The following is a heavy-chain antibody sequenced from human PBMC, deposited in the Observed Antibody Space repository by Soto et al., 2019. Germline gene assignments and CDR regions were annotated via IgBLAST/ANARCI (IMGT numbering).Heavy chain of an antibody. CDR1: GFTSTNYV. D-gene: IGHD2-8*01. Sequence: HPGGSLRLSCAASGFTSTNYVMNWVRQAPGKGLEWVSSISGSGTTTFYADSVKGRFIISRDNSKNTLYLQMNSLRAEDTALYYCAKDRVGGVPDVFDIWGQGTMVTVSS. CDR2: ISGSGTTT. CDR3: AKDRVGGVPDVFDI. J-gene: IGHJ3*02. V-gene: IGHV3-23*01.